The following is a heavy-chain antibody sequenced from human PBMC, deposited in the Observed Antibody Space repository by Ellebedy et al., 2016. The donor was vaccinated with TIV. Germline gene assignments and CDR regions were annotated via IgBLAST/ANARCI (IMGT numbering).Heavy chain of an antibody. V-gene: IGHV3-30*03. J-gene: IGHJ6*02. CDR1: GFTFSSYG. Sequence: GGSLRLSCAASGFTFSSYGMHWVRQAPGKGLGWVAVISYDGSNKYYADSVKGRFTISRDNSKNTLYLQMNSLKAEDTDVYYCATLQGFSSNYYYYTMDVWGQGTTVTVSS. CDR2: ISYDGSNK. D-gene: IGHD6-19*01. CDR3: ATLQGFSSNYYYYTMDV.